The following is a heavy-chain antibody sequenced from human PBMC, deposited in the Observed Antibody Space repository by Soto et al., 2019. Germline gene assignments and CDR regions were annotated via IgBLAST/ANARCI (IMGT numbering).Heavy chain of an antibody. J-gene: IGHJ5*02. CDR2: IYQSGVT. V-gene: IGHV4-30-2*01. CDR3: AGMPYTSGLRFDP. Sequence: SETLSLTCNMSGDSYSISTYSWSWIRQPPGKALQWIGFIYQSGVTSYNPSLASRVSISLDRSNNQCSLKLKSVTAADTAVYFCAGMPYTSGLRFDPWGPGTLVTVS. CDR1: GDSYSISTYS. D-gene: IGHD6-19*01.